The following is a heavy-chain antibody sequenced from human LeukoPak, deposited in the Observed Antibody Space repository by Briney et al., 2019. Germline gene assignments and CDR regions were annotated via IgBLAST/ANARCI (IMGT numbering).Heavy chain of an antibody. CDR2: IIPIFGIA. D-gene: IGHD4-23*01. CDR1: GGTFSSYA. V-gene: IGHV1-69*04. Sequence: SVKVSCKASGGTFSSYAISWVRQAPGQGLEWMGRIIPIFGIANYAQKFQGRVTITADKSTSTAYMELSSLRSEDTAVYYCAQTTVVTHRDYSMDVWGQGTTVTVSS. J-gene: IGHJ6*02. CDR3: AQTTVVTHRDYSMDV.